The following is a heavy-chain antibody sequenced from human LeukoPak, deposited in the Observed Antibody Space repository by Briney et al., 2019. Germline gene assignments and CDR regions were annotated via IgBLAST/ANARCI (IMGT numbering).Heavy chain of an antibody. D-gene: IGHD3-22*01. J-gene: IGHJ4*02. Sequence: GGSLRLSCAASGFTFSSYAMSWVRQAPGKGLEWVSAISGSGGSTYYADSVKGRFTISRDNSKNTLYLQMNSLRAEDTAVYYCARDSEDYYDSSGSKTNWGQGTLVTVSS. CDR3: ARDSEDYYDSSGSKTN. V-gene: IGHV3-23*01. CDR1: GFTFSSYA. CDR2: ISGSGGST.